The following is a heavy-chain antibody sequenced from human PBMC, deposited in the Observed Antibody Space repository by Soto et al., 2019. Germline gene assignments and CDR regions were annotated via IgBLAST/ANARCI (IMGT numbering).Heavy chain of an antibody. Sequence: ASVKVSCKASGYTFTSYGISWVRQAPGQGLEWMGWISAYNGNTNYAQKLQGRVTMTTDTSTSTAYMELRSLRSDDTAVYYCAREDRDYYDSSGYYYYYYGMDVWGQGTTVTVSS. V-gene: IGHV1-18*01. CDR2: ISAYNGNT. D-gene: IGHD3-22*01. CDR1: GYTFTSYG. CDR3: AREDRDYYDSSGYYYYYYGMDV. J-gene: IGHJ6*02.